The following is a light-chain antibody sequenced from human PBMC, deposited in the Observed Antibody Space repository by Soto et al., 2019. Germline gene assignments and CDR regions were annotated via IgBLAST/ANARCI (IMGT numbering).Light chain of an antibody. CDR3: CSYAGSYVV. J-gene: IGLJ2*01. Sequence: QSALTQPRSVSGSPGQSVAISCTGTSSDVGGHSYVSWYQHHPGKAPKLIIYDFTKRPSGVPDRLSGSKSGNTASLTISGPQAEDEGDYYCCSYAGSYVVFGGGTKVTVL. CDR2: DFT. V-gene: IGLV2-11*01. CDR1: SSDVGGHSY.